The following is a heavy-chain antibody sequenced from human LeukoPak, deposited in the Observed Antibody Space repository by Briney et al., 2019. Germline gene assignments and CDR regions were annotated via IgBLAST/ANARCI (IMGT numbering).Heavy chain of an antibody. J-gene: IGHJ4*02. V-gene: IGHV4-59*08. CDR1: GGSISSYY. D-gene: IGHD3/OR15-3a*01. Sequence: SETLSLTCTVSGGSISSYYWSWIRQPPGKGLEWIGYIYYSGSINYNPSLKSRVTISVDTSKNQFSLKLRSVTAADTAVYYCARGLGDFDYWGQGTLVTVSS. CDR2: IYYSGSI. CDR3: ARGLGDFDY.